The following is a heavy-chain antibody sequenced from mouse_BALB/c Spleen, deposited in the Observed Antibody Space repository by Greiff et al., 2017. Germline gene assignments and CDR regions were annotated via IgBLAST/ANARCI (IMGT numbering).Heavy chain of an antibody. J-gene: IGHJ3*01. CDR3: ASYYRYGSWFAY. CDR2: IDPANGNT. D-gene: IGHD2-14*01. V-gene: IGHV14-3*02. Sequence: VQLQQSGAELVKPGASVKLSCTASGFNIKDPYMHWVKQRPEQGLEWIGRIDPANGNTKYDPKFQGKATITADTSSNTAYLQLSSLTSEDTAVYYCASYYRYGSWFAYWGQGTLVTVSA. CDR1: GFNIKDPY.